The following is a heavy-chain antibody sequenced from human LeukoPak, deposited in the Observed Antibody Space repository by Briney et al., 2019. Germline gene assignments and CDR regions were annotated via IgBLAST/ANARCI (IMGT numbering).Heavy chain of an antibody. V-gene: IGHV1-18*01. CDR2: ISAYNGNT. CDR1: GYTFTSYG. D-gene: IGHD3-22*01. Sequence: SVKVSCKASGYTFTSYGISWVRQAPGQGLEWMGWISAYNGNTNYAQKLQGRVTMTTDTSTSTAYMELRSLRSDDTAVYYCARTNVYYYDSSDYYPYFDYWGQGTLVTVSS. CDR3: ARTNVYYYDSSDYYPYFDY. J-gene: IGHJ4*02.